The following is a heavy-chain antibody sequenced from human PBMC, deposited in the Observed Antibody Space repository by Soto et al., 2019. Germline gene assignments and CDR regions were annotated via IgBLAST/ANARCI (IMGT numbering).Heavy chain of an antibody. CDR1: GFTFSSHA. Sequence: GGSLRLSCAASGFTFSSHAMSWVRQAPGKGLEWVSAISGSGGSTYYADSVKGRFTISRDNSKNTLYLQMNSLRAEDTAVYYCAKGDQYCSGGSCYSDYYYGMDVWGQGTTVTVSS. V-gene: IGHV3-23*01. D-gene: IGHD2-15*01. CDR3: AKGDQYCSGGSCYSDYYYGMDV. CDR2: ISGSGGST. J-gene: IGHJ6*02.